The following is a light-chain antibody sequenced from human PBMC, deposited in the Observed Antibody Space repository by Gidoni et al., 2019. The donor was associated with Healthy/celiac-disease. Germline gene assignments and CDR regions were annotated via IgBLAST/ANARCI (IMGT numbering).Light chain of an antibody. J-gene: IGKJ5*01. V-gene: IGKV1-33*01. Sequence: DLQMTQSPSSLSASVGDRVTITCQAIQDISNYLNWYQQKPGKAPKLLIYDASNLETGVPSRFSGSGSGTDFTCTISRLQPEDIATYYCQQDDNLPAITFGQGTRLEIK. CDR1: QDISNY. CDR2: DAS. CDR3: QQDDNLPAIT.